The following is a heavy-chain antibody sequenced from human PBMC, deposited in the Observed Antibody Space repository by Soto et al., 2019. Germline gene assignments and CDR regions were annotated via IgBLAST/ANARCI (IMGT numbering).Heavy chain of an antibody. CDR3: ARQLRYFDWLNWFDP. D-gene: IGHD3-9*01. CDR2: IYYSGST. V-gene: IGHV4-59*08. J-gene: IGHJ5*02. Sequence: KSSESLSLTCTVSGGSISSYYWSWIRQPPGKGLEWIGYIYYSGSTNYNPSLKSRVTISVDTSKNQFSLKLSSVTAADTAVYYCARQLRYFDWLNWFDPWGQGTLVXVSS. CDR1: GGSISSYY.